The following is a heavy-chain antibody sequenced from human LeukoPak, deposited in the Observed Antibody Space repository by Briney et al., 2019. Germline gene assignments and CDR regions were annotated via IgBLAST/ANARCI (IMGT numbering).Heavy chain of an antibody. CDR3: AGQSGYTYDTDY. CDR1: GFTFSGYA. Sequence: GGSLRLSCAASGFTFSGYAMSWVRQAPGKGLAWVSASSCSGASTYYADSVKRRFTISRHNSKNTLYLEMNSLRVEDTAVYYCAGQSGYTYDTDYWGQGTPVTVSS. D-gene: IGHD5-18*01. V-gene: IGHV3-23*01. CDR2: SSCSGAST. J-gene: IGHJ4*02.